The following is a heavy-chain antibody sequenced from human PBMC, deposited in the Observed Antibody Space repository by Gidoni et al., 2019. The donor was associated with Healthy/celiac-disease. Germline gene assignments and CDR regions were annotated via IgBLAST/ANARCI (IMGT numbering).Heavy chain of an antibody. CDR1: GYTFTSYG. V-gene: IGHV1-18*01. CDR3: ARDRRGRGYSGYDPSPDH. D-gene: IGHD5-12*01. Sequence: QVQLVQSGAEVKKPGASVKVSCKASGYTFTSYGISWVRQAPGQGLEWMGWISAYNGNTNYAQKLQGRVTMTTDTSTSTAYMELRSLRSDDTAVYYCARDRRGRGYSGYDPSPDHWGQGTLVTVSS. CDR2: ISAYNGNT. J-gene: IGHJ4*02.